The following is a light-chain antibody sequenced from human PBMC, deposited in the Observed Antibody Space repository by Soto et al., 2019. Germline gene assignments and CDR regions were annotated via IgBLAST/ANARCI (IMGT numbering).Light chain of an antibody. V-gene: IGKV1-39*01. CDR1: QSISSY. CDR3: QQGYSTPWT. J-gene: IGKJ1*01. CDR2: AAS. Sequence: DIQMTQSPSSLSASVGDRVTITCRASQSISSYLHWYQQRPGKAPKLLIYAASNLQRGVPSRFSASGSGTDFTLTLNSPQPEDCATYYCQQGYSTPWTFGQGTNVDIK.